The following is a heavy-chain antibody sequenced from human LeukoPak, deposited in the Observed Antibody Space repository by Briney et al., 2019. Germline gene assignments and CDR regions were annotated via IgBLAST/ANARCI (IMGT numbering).Heavy chain of an antibody. CDR3: ARHSIAAAGGWFDP. V-gene: IGHV4-59*08. J-gene: IGHJ5*02. Sequence: SETLSLTCTVSGVSISNYYWSWIRQPPGKGLEWIGSIYHSGSTYYNPSLKSRVTISVDTSKNQFSLKLSSVTAADTAVYYCARHSIAAAGGWFDPWGQGTLVTVSS. CDR1: GVSISNYY. CDR2: IYHSGST. D-gene: IGHD6-13*01.